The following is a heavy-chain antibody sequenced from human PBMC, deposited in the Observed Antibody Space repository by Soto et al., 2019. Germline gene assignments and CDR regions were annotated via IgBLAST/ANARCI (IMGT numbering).Heavy chain of an antibody. D-gene: IGHD2-2*01. CDR2: ISYDGSNK. CDR1: GFTFSSYG. CDR3: AKDPGDIVVVPAAVRYYYYYMDV. J-gene: IGHJ6*03. V-gene: IGHV3-30*18. Sequence: GGSLRLSCAASGFTFSSYGMHWVRQAPGKGLEWVAVISYDGSNKYYADSVKGRFTISRDNSKNTLYLQMNSLRAEDTAVYYCAKDPGDIVVVPAAVRYYYYYMDVWGKGTTVTVSS.